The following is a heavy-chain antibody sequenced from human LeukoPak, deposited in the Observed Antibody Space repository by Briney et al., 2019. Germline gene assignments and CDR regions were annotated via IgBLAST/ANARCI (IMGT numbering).Heavy chain of an antibody. CDR2: INTDGSIA. V-gene: IGHV3-74*01. J-gene: IGHJ4*02. Sequence: GGSLRLSCAASGFTFTSHWMHWVRQGPGKGLVWVSQINTDGSIAFYADSVKGRFTISRDNAKNTLYLQMNSLRAEDTAIYYCARDRTPDTLDYWGQGTPVIVSS. D-gene: IGHD2-15*01. CDR3: ARDRTPDTLDY. CDR1: GFTFTSHW.